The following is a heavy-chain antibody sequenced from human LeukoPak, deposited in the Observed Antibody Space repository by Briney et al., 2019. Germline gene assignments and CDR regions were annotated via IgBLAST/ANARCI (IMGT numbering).Heavy chain of an antibody. V-gene: IGHV3-30-3*01. D-gene: IGHD6-19*01. CDR3: ARDSSGWYEGTYFDY. J-gene: IGHJ4*02. CDR2: XSYDGSNK. Sequence: AMHRVRQAPXXXLEWVAVXSYDGSNKYYADSVKGRFTISRDNSKNTLYLQMNSLRAEDAAVYYCARDSSGWYEGTYFDYWGQGTLVTVSS. CDR1: A.